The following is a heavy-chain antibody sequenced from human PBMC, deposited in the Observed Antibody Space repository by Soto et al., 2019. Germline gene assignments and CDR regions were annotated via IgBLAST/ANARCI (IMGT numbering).Heavy chain of an antibody. J-gene: IGHJ4*02. CDR2: ISGSGGST. Sequence: PGGSLRLSCAASGFTFSSYAMSWVRQAPGKGLEWVSAISGSGGSTYYADSVKGRFTISRDNSKNTLYLQMNSLRAEDTAVYYCAKCPPSPPQWLGLYYFDYWGQGTLVTVSS. V-gene: IGHV3-23*01. CDR1: GFTFSSYA. D-gene: IGHD6-19*01. CDR3: AKCPPSPPQWLGLYYFDY.